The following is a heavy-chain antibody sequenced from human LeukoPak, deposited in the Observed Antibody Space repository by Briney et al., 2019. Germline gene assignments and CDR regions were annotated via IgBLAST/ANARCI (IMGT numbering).Heavy chain of an antibody. CDR1: GYTFTSYG. CDR3: ARDHRDCTNGVCYSGGSDAFDI. D-gene: IGHD2-8*01. Sequence: GASVKVSCTASGYTFTSYGISWVRQAPGQGLEWMGWISAYNGNTNYAQKLQGRVTMTTDTSTSTAYMELRSLRSDDTAVYYCARDHRDCTNGVCYSGGSDAFDIWGQGTMVTVSS. CDR2: ISAYNGNT. V-gene: IGHV1-18*01. J-gene: IGHJ3*02.